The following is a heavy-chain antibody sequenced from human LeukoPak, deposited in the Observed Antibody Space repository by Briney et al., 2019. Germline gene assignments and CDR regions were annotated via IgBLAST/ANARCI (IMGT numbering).Heavy chain of an antibody. Sequence: ASVTVSCKASGYTFTSYYMHWLRQAPGQGLEWMGWINPNSGGTNSAQKFQGRVTMTRDTSISTAYMELSRLRSDDTAVYYCARVGSDSSGWRRFDYWGQGTLVTVSS. CDR3: ARVGSDSSGWRRFDY. CDR1: GYTFTSYY. D-gene: IGHD6-19*01. V-gene: IGHV1-2*02. J-gene: IGHJ4*02. CDR2: INPNSGGT.